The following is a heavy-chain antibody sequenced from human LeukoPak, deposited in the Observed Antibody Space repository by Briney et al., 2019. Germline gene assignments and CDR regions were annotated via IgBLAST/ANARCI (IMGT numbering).Heavy chain of an antibody. CDR3: ARSMYSSSWTETDY. CDR2: IYYSGST. Sequence: SETLSLTCTVSGGSISSYYWSWIRQPPGKGLEWIGYIYYSGSTNYSPSLKSRVTISVDTSKNQFSLKLSTVTAADTAVYYCARSMYSSSWTETDYWGQGTLVTVSS. CDR1: GGSISSYY. V-gene: IGHV4-59*08. J-gene: IGHJ4*02. D-gene: IGHD6-13*01.